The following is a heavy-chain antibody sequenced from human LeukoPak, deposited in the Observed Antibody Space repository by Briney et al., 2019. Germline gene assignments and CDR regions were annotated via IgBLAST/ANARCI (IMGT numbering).Heavy chain of an antibody. D-gene: IGHD3-3*01. J-gene: IGHJ4*02. V-gene: IGHV3-23*01. Sequence: GGSLRLSCAASGFTFSSYAMSWVRQAPGKGLEWVSAISGSGGSTYYADSVEGRFTISRDNSKKTLYLQMNSLRAEDMAVYYCAKDKTHDFWSGAFFDYWGQGTLVTVSS. CDR3: AKDKTHDFWSGAFFDY. CDR1: GFTFSSYA. CDR2: ISGSGGST.